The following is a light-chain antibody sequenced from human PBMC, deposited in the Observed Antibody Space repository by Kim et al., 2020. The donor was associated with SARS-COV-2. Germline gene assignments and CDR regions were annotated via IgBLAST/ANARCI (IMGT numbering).Light chain of an antibody. CDR2: YVS. J-gene: IGKJ1*01. CDR3: HQCGALPWT. CDR1: KNISTS. Sequence: VTTNETLTITSRANKNISTSLPRYQQKPGQSPKLLIKYVSQSISGVPPRFSGSGYGANFTLTINNLEAEDSATYYCHQCGALPWTFGQGTKVDIK. V-gene: IGKV6-21*02.